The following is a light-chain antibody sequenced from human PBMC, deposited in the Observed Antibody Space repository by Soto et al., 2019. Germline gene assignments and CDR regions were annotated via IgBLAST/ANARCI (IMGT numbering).Light chain of an antibody. V-gene: IGKV1-5*03. CDR2: RAS. Sequence: DIQMTQSPSTLSASVGDRVTITCRASQSISTWLACYQQKPGMAPKLLIHRASSLESGVPSRVSGSRSGTEFILTISSLWSVYGATYFFQHYKSHSPLTFGGPTKVEIK. J-gene: IGKJ4*01. CDR3: QHYKSHSPLT. CDR1: QSISTW.